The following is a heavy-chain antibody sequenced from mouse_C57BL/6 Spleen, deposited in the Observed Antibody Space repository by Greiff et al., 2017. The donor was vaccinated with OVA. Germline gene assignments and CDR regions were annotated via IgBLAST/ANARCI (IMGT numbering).Heavy chain of an antibody. D-gene: IGHD2-5*01. V-gene: IGHV1-52*01. J-gene: IGHJ3*01. CDR1: GYTFTSYW. CDR3: ARQGSNYGAWFAY. Sequence: QVQLQQPGAELVRPGSSVKLSCKASGYTFTSYWMHRVKQRPIQGLEWIGNIDPSDSETHYNQKFKDKATLTVDKSSSTAYMQLSSLTSEDSAVYYCARQGSNYGAWFAYWGQGTLVTVSA. CDR2: IDPSDSET.